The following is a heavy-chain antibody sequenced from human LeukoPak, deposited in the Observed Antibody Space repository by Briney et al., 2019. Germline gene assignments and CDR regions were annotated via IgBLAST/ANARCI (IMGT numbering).Heavy chain of an antibody. CDR1: GFTFRSYA. D-gene: IGHD3-10*01. J-gene: IGHJ4*02. Sequence: PGGTLRLSSAASGFTFRSYAMSWFPQAPGKGLDWVSAISGIGGSTYYADSVKGRFTISRDNSKNTLYLQMNSLRAEDTAVYYCAKDPQQGYYGSGSYYQDYWGQGTLVTVSS. V-gene: IGHV3-23*01. CDR2: ISGIGGST. CDR3: AKDPQQGYYGSGSYYQDY.